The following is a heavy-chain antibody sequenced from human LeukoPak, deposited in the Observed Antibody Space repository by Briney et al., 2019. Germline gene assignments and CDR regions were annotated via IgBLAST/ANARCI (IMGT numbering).Heavy chain of an antibody. J-gene: IGHJ4*02. D-gene: IGHD4-23*01. V-gene: IGHV4-4*07. Sequence: SETLSLTCTVSGGSISSYYWSWIRQPAGKGLEWIGRIYTSGSTNYNPSLKSRVTISLDTSKNQISLKLSSVTAADTAVYYCARHTTVVPPHYFDYWGQGTLVTVSS. CDR3: ARHTTVVPPHYFDY. CDR2: IYTSGST. CDR1: GGSISSYY.